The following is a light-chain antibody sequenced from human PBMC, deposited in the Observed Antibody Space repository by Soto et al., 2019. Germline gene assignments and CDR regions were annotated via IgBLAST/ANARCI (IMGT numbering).Light chain of an antibody. J-gene: IGKJ1*01. Sequence: EIVLTQPPGTLSLSPGERATLSCRASQSVSSSYLAWYQQKPGQAPRLLIYGASSRATGIPDTFSGSGSGTDFTLTISRLEPEDCAVYYCQQYGTSPWTFGQGTNIEIK. CDR3: QQYGTSPWT. V-gene: IGKV3-20*01. CDR1: QSVSSSY. CDR2: GAS.